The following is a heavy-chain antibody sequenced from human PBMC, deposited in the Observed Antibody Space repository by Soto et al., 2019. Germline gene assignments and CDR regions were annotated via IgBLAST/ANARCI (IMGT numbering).Heavy chain of an antibody. CDR3: AKDRVGGTFYTPLGF. D-gene: IGHD1-7*01. CDR2: ITYDGSNK. CDR1: GFNFDNYG. Sequence: GGSLRLSCQASGFNFDNYGMHWVRQAPGEGLEWVAVITYDGSNKYYADSVKGRFTISRDNSKNTLSLHLNTLKPEDTAVYHCAKDRVGGTFYTPLGFWGQGTLVTVSS. V-gene: IGHV3-30*18. J-gene: IGHJ4*02.